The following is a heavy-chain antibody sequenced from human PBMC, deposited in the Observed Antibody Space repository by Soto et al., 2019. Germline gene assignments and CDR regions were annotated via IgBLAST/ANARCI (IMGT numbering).Heavy chain of an antibody. CDR1: VFSFITFD. CDR3: GRDRLLRHLVRGITKASYSGVDV. V-gene: IGHV3-13*01. J-gene: IGHJ6*02. CDR2: VGKDGDI. Sequence: PGGSLRLSCACSVFSFITFDMHWVRQATGKSLEWVASVGKDGDIYYGGSLKGRFTISRDNGENSLSLHMNSLRAEDTAVYYCGRDRLLRHLVRGITKASYSGVDVWGQGTTVTVSS. D-gene: IGHD3-10*01.